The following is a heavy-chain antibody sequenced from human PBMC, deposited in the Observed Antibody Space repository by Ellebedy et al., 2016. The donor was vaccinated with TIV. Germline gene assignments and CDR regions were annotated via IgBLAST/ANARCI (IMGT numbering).Heavy chain of an antibody. CDR1: GFTFSSYS. CDR3: ANVGDY. J-gene: IGHJ4*02. V-gene: IGHV3-21*05. CDR2: ISSSSSDI. Sequence: GGSLRLSCAASGFTFSSYSMNWVRQAPGKGLEWLSYISSSSSDIYYAGSVKGRFTISRDNAKNSLYLQMNSLRAEDTAVYYRANVGDYWGQGTLVTVSS.